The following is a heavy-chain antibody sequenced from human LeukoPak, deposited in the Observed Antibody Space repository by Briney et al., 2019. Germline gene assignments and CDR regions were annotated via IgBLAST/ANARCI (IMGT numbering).Heavy chain of an antibody. V-gene: IGHV4-38-2*01. D-gene: IGHD5-18*01. CDR1: GYSISSGYF. J-gene: IGHJ4*02. CDR2: INHSGST. Sequence: SETLSLTCAVSGYSISSGYFWGWIRQPPGKGLEWIGEINHSGSTNYNPSLKSRVTISVDTSKNQFSLKLSSVTAADTAVYYCARRLRGYSYGYGIDYWGQGTLVTVSS. CDR3: ARRLRGYSYGYGIDY.